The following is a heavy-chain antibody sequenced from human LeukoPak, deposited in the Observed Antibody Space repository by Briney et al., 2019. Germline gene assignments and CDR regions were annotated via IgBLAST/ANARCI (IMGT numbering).Heavy chain of an antibody. Sequence: ASVKVSCKASGYTFTGYYMHWVRQAPGQGLEWMGWINPNRGGTNYAQKFQGRVTMTRDTSISTAYMELSRLRSDDTAVYYCARVYYDFWSGSNYFDYWGQGTLVTVSS. J-gene: IGHJ4*02. CDR3: ARVYYDFWSGSNYFDY. CDR2: INPNRGGT. V-gene: IGHV1-2*02. CDR1: GYTFTGYY. D-gene: IGHD3-3*01.